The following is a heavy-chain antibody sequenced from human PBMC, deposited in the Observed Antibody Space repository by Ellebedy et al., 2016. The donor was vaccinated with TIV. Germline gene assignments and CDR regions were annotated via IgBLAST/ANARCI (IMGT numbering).Heavy chain of an antibody. D-gene: IGHD2-15*01. J-gene: IGHJ4*02. CDR1: GYTFTSYG. Sequence: AASVKVSCKASGYTFTSYGISWVRQAPGQGLGWMGWISAYNGNTNYAQKLQGRVTMTTDTSTSTAYMELRSLRSEDTAVYYCERGLDSGGSCYDYWGQGTLVTVSS. V-gene: IGHV1-18*01. CDR2: ISAYNGNT. CDR3: ERGLDSGGSCYDY.